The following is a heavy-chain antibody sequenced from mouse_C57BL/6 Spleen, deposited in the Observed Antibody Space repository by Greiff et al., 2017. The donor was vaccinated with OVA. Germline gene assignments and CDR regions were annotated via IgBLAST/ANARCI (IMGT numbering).Heavy chain of an antibody. J-gene: IGHJ4*01. CDR3: ARRQLRLLAYAMDY. D-gene: IGHD3-2*02. Sequence: EVQLQQSGPGLVKPSQSLSLTCSVTGYSITSGYYWNWIRQFPGNKLEWMGYISYDGSNNYNPSLKNRISITRDTSKNQFFLKLNSVTTEDTATYYCARRQLRLLAYAMDYWGQGTSVTVSS. CDR2: ISYDGSN. CDR1: GYSITSGYY. V-gene: IGHV3-6*01.